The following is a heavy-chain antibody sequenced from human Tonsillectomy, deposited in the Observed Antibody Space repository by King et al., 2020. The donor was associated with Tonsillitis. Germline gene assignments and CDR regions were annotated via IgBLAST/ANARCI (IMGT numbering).Heavy chain of an antibody. D-gene: IGHD3-22*01. J-gene: IGHJ3*02. CDR1: GFPFSDYY. Sequence: VQLVESGGGLVKPGGSLRLSCAGSGFPFSDYYMSWIRQAPGKGLEWVSYIRSSGSTIYYADSVKGRFTISRDNAKKSLYLQMNSLRAEDTAVYYCARVFRYYSDSSDGAFDIWGQGTMVTVSS. V-gene: IGHV3-11*01. CDR2: IRSSGSTI. CDR3: ARVFRYYSDSSDGAFDI.